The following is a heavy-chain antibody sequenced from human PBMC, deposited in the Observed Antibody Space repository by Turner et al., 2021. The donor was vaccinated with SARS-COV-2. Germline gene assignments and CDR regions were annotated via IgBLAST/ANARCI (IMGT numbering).Heavy chain of an antibody. CDR2: IYYSGRT. CDR1: GGPIRSSRYY. CDR3: ARAPIMSRCGGVTGYSDY. Sequence: QLQLLASGPGLVKPTETLSLTCPVPGGPIRSSRYYWGWIRQPPGQGLEWTGNIYYSGRTNYNPASKSRVTISEDTAKNQFALKLSSVTAADTAVYYCARAPIMSRCGGVTGYSDYWGQGTLVTVSS. J-gene: IGHJ4*02. V-gene: IGHV4-39*01. D-gene: IGHD3-16*01.